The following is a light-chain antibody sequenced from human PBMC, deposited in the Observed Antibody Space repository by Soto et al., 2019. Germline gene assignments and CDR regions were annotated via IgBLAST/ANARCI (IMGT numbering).Light chain of an antibody. CDR1: ESLSTY. J-gene: IGKJ2*01. Sequence: EIVMTQSPATLSVSPGERVTLSCRASESLSTYLAWYQQKPGQAPRLLIYGASTKATGIPARFSGSGSATDFTFTISSLRSEDFAVYYCQSYNDWPFTFGQGTKLEI. CDR2: GAS. V-gene: IGKV3-15*01. CDR3: QSYNDWPFT.